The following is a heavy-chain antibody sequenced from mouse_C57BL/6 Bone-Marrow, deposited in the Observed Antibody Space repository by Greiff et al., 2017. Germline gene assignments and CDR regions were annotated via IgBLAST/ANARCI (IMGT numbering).Heavy chain of an antibody. Sequence: QVQLQQPGAELVKPGASVKLSCKASGYTFTSYWMHWVKQRPGQGLEWIGMIHPNSGSTNYNEKFKSKATLTVDKSSSTAYMQLSSLTSEDSAVYYGARDRHYYGSSHLFADWGQGTLVTVSA. V-gene: IGHV1-64*01. D-gene: IGHD1-1*01. CDR3: ARDRHYYGSSHLFAD. CDR2: IHPNSGST. J-gene: IGHJ3*01. CDR1: GYTFTSYW.